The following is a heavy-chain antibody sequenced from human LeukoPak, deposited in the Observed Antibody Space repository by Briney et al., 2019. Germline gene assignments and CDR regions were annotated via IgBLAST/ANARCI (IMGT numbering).Heavy chain of an antibody. CDR1: GFPFSSYE. CDR3: AKGGRVDIVCVDY. V-gene: IGHV3-30*18. CDR2: ISYDGSNK. D-gene: IGHD2-2*03. Sequence: GGSLRLSCAASGFPFSSYEMNWVSQAPGKGLEWVAVISYDGSNKYYADSVKGRFTISRDNSKNTLYLQMNSLRAEDTAVYYCAKGGRVDIVCVDYWGQGTLVTVSS. J-gene: IGHJ4*02.